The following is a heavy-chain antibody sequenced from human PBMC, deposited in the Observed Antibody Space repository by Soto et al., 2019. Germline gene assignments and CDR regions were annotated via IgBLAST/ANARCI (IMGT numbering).Heavy chain of an antibody. CDR3: ARDEVVVAATTYSETNLLNFDY. CDR1: GFTFSSYW. J-gene: IGHJ4*02. D-gene: IGHD2-15*01. CDR2: IKQDGSEK. Sequence: GGSLRLSCAASGFTFSSYWMSWVRQAPGKGLEWVANIKQDGSEKYYVDSVKGRFTISRDNAKNSLYLQMNSLRAEDTAVYYCARDEVVVAATTYSETNLLNFDYWGQGTLVTVSS. V-gene: IGHV3-7*01.